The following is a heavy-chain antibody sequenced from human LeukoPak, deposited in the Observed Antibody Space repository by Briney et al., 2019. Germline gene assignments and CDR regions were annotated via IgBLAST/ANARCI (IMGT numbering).Heavy chain of an antibody. CDR3: ASRNCSSTSCYKTDAFDL. J-gene: IGHJ3*01. Sequence: GGSLRLSCAASGFTVSSNYISWVRQAPGKGLEWVSVIYSGGTTNYGDSVKGRFTISRDNSKNTVYLQMNSLRAEDTAIYYCASRNCSSTSCYKTDAFDLWGQGTMVTVSS. CDR1: GFTVSSNY. CDR2: IYSGGTT. V-gene: IGHV3-53*01. D-gene: IGHD2-2*02.